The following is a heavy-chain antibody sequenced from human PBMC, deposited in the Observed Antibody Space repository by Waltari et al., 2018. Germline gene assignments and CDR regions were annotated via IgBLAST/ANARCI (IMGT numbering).Heavy chain of an antibody. CDR3: ARVELDYYDSSGYWNAFDI. V-gene: IGHV1-69*01. D-gene: IGHD3-22*01. J-gene: IGHJ3*02. CDR2: ISPILGTA. CDR1: GGTFSSYA. Sequence: QVQLVQSGAEVKKPGSSVKVSCKASGGTFSSYAISWVRQAPGQGLEWMGGISPILGTANYAQKFQGRGTITADESTSTAYMELSSLRSEDTAVYYCARVELDYYDSSGYWNAFDIWGQGTMVTVSS.